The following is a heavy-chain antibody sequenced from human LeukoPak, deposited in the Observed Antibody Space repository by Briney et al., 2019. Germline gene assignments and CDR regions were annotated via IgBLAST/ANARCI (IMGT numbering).Heavy chain of an antibody. Sequence: PGGSLRLSCAASGFTFSSYWMSWVRQAPGKGLEWVANIKQDGSEKYYVDSVKGRFTISRDNAKNSLYLQMNSLRAEDTAVYYCARCSQNYYDSSGYDYWGQGTLVTVSS. V-gene: IGHV3-7*01. D-gene: IGHD3-22*01. CDR1: GFTFSSYW. CDR3: ARCSQNYYDSSGYDY. CDR2: IKQDGSEK. J-gene: IGHJ4*02.